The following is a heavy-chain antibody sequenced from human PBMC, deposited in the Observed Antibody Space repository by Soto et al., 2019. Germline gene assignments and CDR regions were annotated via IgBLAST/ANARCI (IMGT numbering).Heavy chain of an antibody. CDR2: INPSGGST. J-gene: IGHJ4*02. CDR1: GYTFTSYY. V-gene: IGHV1-46*01. D-gene: IGHD6-13*01. CDR3: ARGDIAAAGKGPCDY. Sequence: ASVKVSWKASGYTFTSYYMHCVRQAPGQGLEWMGIINPSGGSTSYAQKFQGRVTMTRDTSTSTVYMELSSLRSEDTAVYYCARGDIAAAGKGPCDYWGQGTLVTVSS.